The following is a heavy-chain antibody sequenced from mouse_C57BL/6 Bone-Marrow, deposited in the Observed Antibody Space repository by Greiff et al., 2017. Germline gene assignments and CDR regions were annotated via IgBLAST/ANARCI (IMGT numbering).Heavy chain of an antibody. J-gene: IGHJ3*01. CDR3: ARWPHYYGSSFKFGY. CDR1: GYTFTSYG. Sequence: HVQLQQSGAELARPGASVKLSCKASGYTFTSYGISWVKQRTGQGLEWIGEIYPRSGNTYYTEKFKGKATLTADKSSSTAYMELRSLTSEDSAVYFCARWPHYYGSSFKFGYWGQGTLVTVSA. D-gene: IGHD1-1*01. CDR2: IYPRSGNT. V-gene: IGHV1-81*01.